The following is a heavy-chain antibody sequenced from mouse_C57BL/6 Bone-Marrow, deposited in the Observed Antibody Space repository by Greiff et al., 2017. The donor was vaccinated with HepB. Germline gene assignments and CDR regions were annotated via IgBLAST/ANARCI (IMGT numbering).Heavy chain of an antibody. V-gene: IGHV5-6*01. J-gene: IGHJ4*01. CDR3: ARQGSNYEGDYAMDY. D-gene: IGHD2-5*01. CDR2: ISSGGSYT. Sequence: EVQVVESGGDLVKPGGSLKLSCAASGFTFSSYGMSWVRQTPDKRLEWVATISSGGSYTYYPDSVKGRFTISRDNAKNTLYLQMSSLKSEDTAMYYCARQGSNYEGDYAMDYWGQGTSVTVSS. CDR1: GFTFSSYG.